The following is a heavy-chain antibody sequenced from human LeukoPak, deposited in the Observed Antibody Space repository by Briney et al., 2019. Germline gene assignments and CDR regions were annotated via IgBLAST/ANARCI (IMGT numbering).Heavy chain of an antibody. J-gene: IGHJ4*02. V-gene: IGHV1-18*01. D-gene: IGHD3-10*01. CDR1: GYTFTSYG. CDR3: ASSVFGELSTPYYFDY. Sequence: GASVKVSCKASGYTFTSYGISWARQAPGQGLEWMGWISAYNGNTNYAQKLQGRVTMTTDTSTSTAYMELRSLRSDDTAVYYCASSVFGELSTPYYFDYWGQGTLVTVSS. CDR2: ISAYNGNT.